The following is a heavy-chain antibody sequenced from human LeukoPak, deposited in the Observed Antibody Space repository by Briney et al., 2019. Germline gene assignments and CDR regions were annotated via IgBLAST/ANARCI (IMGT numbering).Heavy chain of an antibody. D-gene: IGHD2-21*02. CDR2: INPNSGGT. CDR1: GYTFTGYY. Sequence: ASVKVSCKASGYTFTGYYMHWVRQAPGQGLEWMGWINPNSGGTNYAQKFQGRVTMTRDTSISTAYMELSRLRSDDTAVYYCARAFVVVTAHDAFDIWGQGTMVTVSS. J-gene: IGHJ3*02. V-gene: IGHV1-2*02. CDR3: ARAFVVVTAHDAFDI.